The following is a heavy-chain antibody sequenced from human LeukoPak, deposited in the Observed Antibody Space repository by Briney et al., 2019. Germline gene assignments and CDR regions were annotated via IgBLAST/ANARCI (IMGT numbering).Heavy chain of an antibody. Sequence: SETLSLTCAGYGGSFSGYYWSWIRQPPGKGLEWIGEINHSGSTNYNPSLKSRVTISVDTSKNQFSLKLSSVTAADTAVYYCASGYYYGSGSYRYWGQGTLVTVSS. D-gene: IGHD3-10*01. CDR1: GGSFSGYY. CDR2: INHSGST. J-gene: IGHJ4*02. CDR3: ASGYYYGSGSYRY. V-gene: IGHV4-34*01.